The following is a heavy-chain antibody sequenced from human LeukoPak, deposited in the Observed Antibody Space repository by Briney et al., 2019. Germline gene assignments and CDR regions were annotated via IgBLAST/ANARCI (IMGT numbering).Heavy chain of an antibody. CDR3: ARQSGRSSSSSDY. CDR2: IYPGDSDT. J-gene: IGHJ4*02. V-gene: IGHV5-51*01. CDR1: GYTFTNYW. D-gene: IGHD6-13*01. Sequence: GESLKISCMGSGYTFTNYWIAWVRQTPGKGLEWMGIIYPGDSDTIYSPSFQGQVTISADKSISTAYLQWSSLKASDTAMYYCARQSGRSSSSSDYWGQGTLVTVSS.